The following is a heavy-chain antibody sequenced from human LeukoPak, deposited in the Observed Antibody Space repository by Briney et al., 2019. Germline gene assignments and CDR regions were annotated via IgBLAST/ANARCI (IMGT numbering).Heavy chain of an antibody. D-gene: IGHD1-26*01. J-gene: IGHJ5*02. V-gene: IGHV3-7*01. CDR1: GFTFSNYW. Sequence: TGGSLRLSCAASGFTFSNYWMSWVRQAPGKGLEWVASIRPDGSDDYYMDSFKGRFTISRDNAKNSLYLQMNSLRAEDTAVYYCARIFSGSYWFDPWGQGTLVTVSS. CDR3: ARIFSGSYWFDP. CDR2: IRPDGSDD.